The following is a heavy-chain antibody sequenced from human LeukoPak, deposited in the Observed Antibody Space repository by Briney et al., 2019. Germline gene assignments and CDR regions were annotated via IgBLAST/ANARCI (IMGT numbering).Heavy chain of an antibody. V-gene: IGHV5-51*01. Sequence: GESLKISCKASGYSFSNSWIGWVRQMPGKGLERMGIIYPGDSHTIYSLSFQGQITISADKSITTAYLQWCSLEASDTAMYYCARQRTSENWFDSWGQGTPVTVSS. CDR3: ARQRTSENWFDS. CDR2: IYPGDSHT. J-gene: IGHJ5*01. D-gene: IGHD1-14*01. CDR1: GYSFSNSW.